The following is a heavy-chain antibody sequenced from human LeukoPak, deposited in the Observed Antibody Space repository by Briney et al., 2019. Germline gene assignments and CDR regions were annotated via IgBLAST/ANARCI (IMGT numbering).Heavy chain of an antibody. J-gene: IGHJ4*02. CDR1: GGSISSSSYY. CDR2: LYFSGST. Sequence: SETLSLTCTVSGGSISSSSYYWGWIRQPPGKGLEWIGSLYFSGSTYYNPSLKSRVTISVDTSKNQFSLKLSSMTAADTAVYYCARENPPRAFDYWGQGTLVTVSS. CDR3: ARENPPRAFDY. V-gene: IGHV4-39*07.